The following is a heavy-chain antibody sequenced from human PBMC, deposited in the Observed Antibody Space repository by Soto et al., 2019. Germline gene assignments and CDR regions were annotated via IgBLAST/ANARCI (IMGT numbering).Heavy chain of an antibody. CDR2: IWYDGSNK. CDR3: ARAYYYDSSGQNHGFGY. Sequence: LRLSCAASGFTFSSYGMHWVRQAPGKGLEWVAVIWYDGSNKYYADSVKGRFTISRDNSKNTLYLQMNSLRAEDTAVYYCARAYYYDSSGQNHGFGYWGQGTLVTVSS. CDR1: GFTFSSYG. J-gene: IGHJ4*02. D-gene: IGHD3-22*01. V-gene: IGHV3-33*01.